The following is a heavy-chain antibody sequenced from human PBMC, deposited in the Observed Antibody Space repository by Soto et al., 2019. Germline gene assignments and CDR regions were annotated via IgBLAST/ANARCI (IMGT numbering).Heavy chain of an antibody. D-gene: IGHD3-10*01. Sequence: QVQLVQSGAEVKKPGASVKVSCKASGYTFTSYYMHWVRQAPGQGLEWMGIINPSGGSTSYAQKFQGRVTMTRDTSTSTVYMELSSLRSEDTAVYYCAGEREFGYGFDYWGQGTLVTVSS. CDR2: INPSGGST. J-gene: IGHJ4*02. CDR1: GYTFTSYY. CDR3: AGEREFGYGFDY. V-gene: IGHV1-46*01.